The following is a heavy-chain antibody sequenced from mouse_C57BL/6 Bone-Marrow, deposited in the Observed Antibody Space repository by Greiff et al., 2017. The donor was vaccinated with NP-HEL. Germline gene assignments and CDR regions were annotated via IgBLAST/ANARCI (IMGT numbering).Heavy chain of an antibody. V-gene: IGHV5-6*02. J-gene: IGHJ2*01. CDR3: ARRAYFYFDY. Sequence: EVKLVESGGDLVKPGGSLKLSCAASGFTFSSYGMSWVRQTPDKRLEWVATISSGGSYTYYPDSVKGRFTISRDNAKNTLYLQMSSLKSEDTAMYCCARRAYFYFDYWGQGTTLTVSS. CDR1: GFTFSSYG. D-gene: IGHD2-10*01. CDR2: ISSGGSYT.